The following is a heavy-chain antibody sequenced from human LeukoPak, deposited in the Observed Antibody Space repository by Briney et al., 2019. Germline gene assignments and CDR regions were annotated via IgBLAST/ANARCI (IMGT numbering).Heavy chain of an antibody. Sequence: ASVKVSRKASGYTFTGYYMHWVRQAPGQGLEWMGWINPNSGGTNYAQKFQGRVTMTRDTSIITAYMELSRLRSDDTAVYYCARDWGRRGYYDFWSGDDNRFDPWGQGTLVTVSS. CDR3: ARDWGRRGYYDFWSGDDNRFDP. CDR2: INPNSGGT. J-gene: IGHJ5*02. V-gene: IGHV1-2*02. D-gene: IGHD3-3*01. CDR1: GYTFTGYY.